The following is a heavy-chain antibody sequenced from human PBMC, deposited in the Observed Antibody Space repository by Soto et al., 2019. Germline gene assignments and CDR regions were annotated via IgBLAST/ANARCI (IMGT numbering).Heavy chain of an antibody. J-gene: IGHJ4*02. Sequence: RTCIVSGESTTSGHHYSLWIRQPPGKGLEWAGRIYTSGKTNYHPSLESRVTMSVDTSKNQFSLNLSSVNAADTAVYLRARGLLVPDYWGQGTLLGDSS. CDR1: GESTTSGHHY. CDR2: IYTSGKT. CDR3: ARGLLVPDY. V-gene: IGHV4-61*02. D-gene: IGHD6-6*01.